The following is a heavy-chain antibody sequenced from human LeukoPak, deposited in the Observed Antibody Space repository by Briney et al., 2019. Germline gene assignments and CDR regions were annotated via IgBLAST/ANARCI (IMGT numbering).Heavy chain of an antibody. Sequence: GGSLRLSCAASGFTFSSYDMHWVRQVTGKGLEWVSAIGTAGDTYYPGSVKGRFTISRENAKNSLYLQMNSLRAGDTAVYYCTRAQPDYGGYSPYYYGLDAWAKGPRSPSP. CDR1: GFTFSSYD. CDR3: TRAQPDYGGYSPYYYGLDA. D-gene: IGHD4-23*01. J-gene: IGHJ6*02. V-gene: IGHV3-13*01. CDR2: IGTAGDT.